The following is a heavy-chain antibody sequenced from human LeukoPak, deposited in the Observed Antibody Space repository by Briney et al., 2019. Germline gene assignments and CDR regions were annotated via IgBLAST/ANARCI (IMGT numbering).Heavy chain of an antibody. Sequence: ASVKVSCKASGYTFTSYDINWVRQATGQGLEWMGWMNPNSGNTGYAQKFQGRVTMTRNTSISTAYMELSSLRSEDTAVYYCARGRKLRLEKSYYYYGMDVWGQGTTVTVSS. V-gene: IGHV1-8*01. CDR2: MNPNSGNT. CDR1: GYTFTSYD. D-gene: IGHD3-10*01. CDR3: ARGRKLRLEKSYYYYGMDV. J-gene: IGHJ6*02.